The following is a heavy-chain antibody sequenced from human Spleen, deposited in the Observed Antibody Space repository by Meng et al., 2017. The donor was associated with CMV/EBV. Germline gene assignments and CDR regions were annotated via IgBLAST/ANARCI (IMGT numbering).Heavy chain of an antibody. CDR3: ARGLPDYCSSTSCRGFDY. V-gene: IGHV4-34*01. Sequence: SETLSLTCAVYGGSFSGYYWSWIRQPPGKGLEWIGEINHSGSTNYNPSLKSRVTISVETSKNQFSLKLSSVTAADTAVYYCARGLPDYCSSTSCRGFDYWGQGTLVTVSS. CDR1: GGSFSGYY. CDR2: INHSGST. D-gene: IGHD2-2*01. J-gene: IGHJ4*02.